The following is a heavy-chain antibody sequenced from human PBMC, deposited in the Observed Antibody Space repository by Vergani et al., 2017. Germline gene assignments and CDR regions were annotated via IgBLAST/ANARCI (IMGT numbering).Heavy chain of an antibody. J-gene: IGHJ2*01. V-gene: IGHV4-39*01. CDR2: IYNSGNG. CDR1: GDSIISRSYY. D-gene: IGHD3-16*01. Sequence: QMQLQDSGPGLVKASETLSLTCTVSGDSIISRSYYWGWIRQPPGKGLEWIGSIYNSGNGDSSSSLKSRVTISADTSKNQFSLRLTSVTAADTAVYYCASGKYYSDSTSHFRGRYFDVWGRGTLVTVPS. CDR3: ASGKYYSDSTSHFRGRYFDV.